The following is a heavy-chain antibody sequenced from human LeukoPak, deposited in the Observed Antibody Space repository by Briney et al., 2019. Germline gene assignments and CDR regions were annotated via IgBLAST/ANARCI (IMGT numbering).Heavy chain of an antibody. CDR2: IKSDGTYT. CDR1: GFTFSNYW. V-gene: IGHV3-74*01. D-gene: IGHD5-18*01. Sequence: GGSLRLSCAASGFTFSNYWMHWVRQAPGKGLVWVSRIKSDGTYTTYADSVKGRFTISKDNAKNTLYLQMNSLRAEDTAVYYCARDSSYGYDYWGQGTLVTVSS. CDR3: ARDSSYGYDY. J-gene: IGHJ4*02.